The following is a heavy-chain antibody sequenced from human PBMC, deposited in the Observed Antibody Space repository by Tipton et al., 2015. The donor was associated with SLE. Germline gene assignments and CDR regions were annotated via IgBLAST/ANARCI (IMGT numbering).Heavy chain of an antibody. CDR1: GFTFSSYA. Sequence: SLRLSCTASGFTFSSYAMSWVRQAPGKGLEWVSVIYSGGSTYYADSVKGRFTISRDNSKNTLYLQMNSLRADDTAVYYCTRDPGDWFDPWGQGTLVTVSS. D-gene: IGHD7-27*01. J-gene: IGHJ5*02. CDR2: IYSGGST. CDR3: TRDPGDWFDP. V-gene: IGHV3-23*03.